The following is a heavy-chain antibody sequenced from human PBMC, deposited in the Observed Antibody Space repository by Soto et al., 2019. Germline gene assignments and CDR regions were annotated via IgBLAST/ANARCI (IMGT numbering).Heavy chain of an antibody. CDR1: GFTFSNYA. D-gene: IGHD6-13*01. V-gene: IGHV3-23*01. CDR3: AKIDGEEQLVTYYYYYAMDV. J-gene: IGHJ6*02. CDR2: ISGSGDST. Sequence: PGGSLRLSCSASGFTFSNYAMRWVRQAPGKGLEWVSGISGSGDSTYYADSVKGRVTISRDKDKSTLYLQLNGLRAEDTAVYYCAKIDGEEQLVTYYYYYAMDVGGQGTTVTVSS.